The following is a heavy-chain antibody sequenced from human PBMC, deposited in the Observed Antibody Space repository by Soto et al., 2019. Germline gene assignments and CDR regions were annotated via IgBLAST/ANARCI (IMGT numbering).Heavy chain of an antibody. V-gene: IGHV6-1*01. D-gene: IGHD2-15*01. CDR1: GDSVSSNSAA. J-gene: IGHJ6*01. CDR3: AREKFEDIVVVVAATKRSGYYYGMDV. Sequence: SQTLSLTCAISGDSVSSNSAAWNWIRQSPSRGLEWLGRTYYRSKWYNDYAVSAKSRITINPDTSKNQFSLQLNSVTPEDTAVYYCAREKFEDIVVVVAATKRSGYYYGMDV. CDR2: TYYRSKWYN.